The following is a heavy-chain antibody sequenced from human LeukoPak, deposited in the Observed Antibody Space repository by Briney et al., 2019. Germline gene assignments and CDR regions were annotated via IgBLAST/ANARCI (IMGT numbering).Heavy chain of an antibody. D-gene: IGHD2-2*01. CDR1: GGSISSSSYY. J-gene: IGHJ5*02. V-gene: IGHV4-39*07. Sequence: SETLSLTCTVSGGSISSSSYYWGWIRQPPGKGLEWIGSIYYSGSTYYNPSLKSRVTISVDTSKNQFSLKLSSVTAADTAVYYCASAWCSSTSCYPSHNWFDPWGQGTLVTVSS. CDR2: IYYSGST. CDR3: ASAWCSSTSCYPSHNWFDP.